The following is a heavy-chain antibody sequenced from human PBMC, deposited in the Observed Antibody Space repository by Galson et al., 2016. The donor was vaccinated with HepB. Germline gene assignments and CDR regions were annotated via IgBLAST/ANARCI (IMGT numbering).Heavy chain of an antibody. CDR3: ARAYCGGDCLSYNILYQYGLDV. Sequence: PALVKPTQTLTLTCTFSGFSLNTKGVGVGWFRQPPGKALEWLALIYWDDDKRYNPSLKSRLTVTKDTSKSQVVLTMTNMDPVDTATYYCARAYCGGDCLSYNILYQYGLDVWGQGTTVTVSS. CDR1: GFSLNTKGVG. J-gene: IGHJ6*02. V-gene: IGHV2-5*02. CDR2: IYWDDDK. D-gene: IGHD2-21*01.